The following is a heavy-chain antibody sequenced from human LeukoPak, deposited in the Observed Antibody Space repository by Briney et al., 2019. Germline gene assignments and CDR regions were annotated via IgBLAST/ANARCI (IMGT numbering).Heavy chain of an antibody. J-gene: IGHJ6*02. Sequence: PSETLSLTCTVSGGSISSYYWSWIRQPPGKGLEWIGYIYYSGSTNYNPSLKSRVTISVDTSKNQFSLKLSSVTAADTAVYYCARGTFLEWPDYYYGMDVWGQGTTVTVSS. CDR2: IYYSGST. D-gene: IGHD3-3*02. V-gene: IGHV4-59*01. CDR3: ARGTFLEWPDYYYGMDV. CDR1: GGSISSYY.